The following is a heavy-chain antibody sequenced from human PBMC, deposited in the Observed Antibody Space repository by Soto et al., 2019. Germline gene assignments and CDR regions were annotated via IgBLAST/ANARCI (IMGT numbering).Heavy chain of an antibody. J-gene: IGHJ4*02. V-gene: IGHV3-23*01. CDR2: ISGSGCST. Sequence: GGSLRLSCAASGFTFSSYAMSWVRQAPGKGLEWVSAISGSGCSTYYADSVKGQFTISRDNSKNTLYLQMNSLRAEDTAVYYCAKDIREPMIVVVITTSEIDYWGQGTLVTVSS. CDR1: GFTFSSYA. D-gene: IGHD3-22*01. CDR3: AKDIREPMIVVVITTSEIDY.